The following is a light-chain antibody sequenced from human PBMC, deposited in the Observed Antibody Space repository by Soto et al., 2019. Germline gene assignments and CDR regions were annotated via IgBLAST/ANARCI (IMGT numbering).Light chain of an antibody. CDR3: GTWDSSLSAGLYV. CDR2: DNN. V-gene: IGLV1-51*01. Sequence: QSVVTHPPSLSAAPVQKVTISCLERGSNFWNNYVSWYQQLPGTATKLLIYDNNKRHSGIPDRFSGSKSGTSATLGITGLQTGDEAAYYCGTWDSSLSAGLYVFGTGTKVTVL. CDR1: GSNFWNNY. J-gene: IGLJ1*01.